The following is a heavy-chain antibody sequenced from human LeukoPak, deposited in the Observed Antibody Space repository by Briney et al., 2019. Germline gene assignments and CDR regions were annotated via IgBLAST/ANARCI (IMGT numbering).Heavy chain of an antibody. CDR3: ARAGVVATWWYFDL. CDR1: GGSISSYY. CDR2: IYYSGST. D-gene: IGHD5-12*01. V-gene: IGHV4-59*12. Sequence: PSETLSLTCTVSGGSISSYYWSWIRQPPGKGLEWIGYIYYSGSTNYNPSLKSRVTISVDTSKNQFSLNLSSVTAADTAVYYCARAGVVATWWYFDLWGRGTLVTVS. J-gene: IGHJ2*01.